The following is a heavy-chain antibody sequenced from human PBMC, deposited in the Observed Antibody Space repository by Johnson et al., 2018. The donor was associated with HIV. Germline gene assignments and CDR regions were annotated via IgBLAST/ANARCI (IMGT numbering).Heavy chain of an antibody. V-gene: IGHV3-66*01. CDR3: ARAGSSSDDAFDI. CDR2: IYSGGST. D-gene: IGHD6-6*01. CDR1: GFTFRSYA. J-gene: IGHJ3*02. Sequence: VQLVESGGGVVQPGGSLRLSCEASGFTFRSYAMHWVRQAPGKGLEWVAVIYSGGSTYYADSVKGRFTISRDNSKNTLYLQMNSLRAEDTAVYYCARAGSSSDDAFDIWGQGTMVTVSS.